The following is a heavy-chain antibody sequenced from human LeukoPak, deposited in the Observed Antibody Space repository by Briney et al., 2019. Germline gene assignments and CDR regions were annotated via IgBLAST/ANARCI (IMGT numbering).Heavy chain of an antibody. V-gene: IGHV1-2*02. J-gene: IGHJ5*02. CDR1: GYTFTGYY. Sequence: GASVKVSCKASGYTFTGYYMHWVRQAPGQGLEWMGWINPNSGGTNYAQKFQGRVTMTRDTSISTAYMELSSLRSDDTAVYYCASLSPQSRGWYGGWSDTWGQGTLVTVSS. CDR2: INPNSGGT. D-gene: IGHD6-19*01. CDR3: ASLSPQSRGWYGGWSDT.